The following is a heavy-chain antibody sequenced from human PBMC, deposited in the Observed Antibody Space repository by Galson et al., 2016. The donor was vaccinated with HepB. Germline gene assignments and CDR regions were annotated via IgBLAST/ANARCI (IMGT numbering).Heavy chain of an antibody. D-gene: IGHD3-16*01. V-gene: IGHV3-20*01. CDR3: VKVGGGYYYHGMDV. Sequence: SLRLSCAASGFTFDDYGMSWVRQAPGKGLEWVSGINWNGGSTGYADSVKGRFSISRDNAKNSLYLQMNSLRAEDTALYHCVKVGGGYYYHGMDVWGQGTTVTVSS. CDR2: INWNGGST. J-gene: IGHJ6*02. CDR1: GFTFDDYG.